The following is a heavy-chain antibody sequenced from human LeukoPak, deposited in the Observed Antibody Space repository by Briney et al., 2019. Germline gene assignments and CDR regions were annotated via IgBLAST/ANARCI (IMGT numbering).Heavy chain of an antibody. Sequence: SETLSLTCTVSGYSISSRYYWNWIRQPPGKGLEWIGNIYYSGSTYYNPSLKSRVTISVDMSKNQFSLKLNSVTATDTAIYCCARVSAAVGTKGLNYYFYYMDVWGKGTTVTVSS. CDR2: IYYSGST. J-gene: IGHJ6*03. D-gene: IGHD6-13*01. CDR1: GYSISSRYY. CDR3: ARVSAAVGTKGLNYYFYYMDV. V-gene: IGHV4-38-2*02.